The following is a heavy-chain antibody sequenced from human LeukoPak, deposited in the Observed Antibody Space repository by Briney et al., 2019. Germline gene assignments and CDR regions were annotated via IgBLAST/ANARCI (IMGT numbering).Heavy chain of an antibody. CDR2: IESDGSST. Sequence: PGGSLRLSCAASGFTVSSNYMNWVRQAPGKGLVWVSRIESDGSSTSYADSVKGRFTISRGNAANTLYLQMNSLRAEDTAVYYCARGSWSAAGTSIDYWGQGTLVTVSS. D-gene: IGHD6-13*01. CDR1: GFTVSSNY. CDR3: ARGSWSAAGTSIDY. V-gene: IGHV3-74*01. J-gene: IGHJ4*02.